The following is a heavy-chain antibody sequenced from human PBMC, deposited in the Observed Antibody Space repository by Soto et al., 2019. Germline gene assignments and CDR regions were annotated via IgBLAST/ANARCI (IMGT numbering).Heavy chain of an antibody. V-gene: IGHV1-18*01. CDR3: ARNAGYGLDV. CDR1: GYSFISYG. Sequence: QVQLLQSGSEVKKPGASVKVSCKASGYSFISYGINWVRQAPGQGLEWMGWISTYNGKRDYAQNLQGRVTMTTDTYTSTAYMELMSLRSDDTAVYYGARNAGYGLDVWGQGTTVTVSS. J-gene: IGHJ6*02. CDR2: ISTYNGKR. D-gene: IGHD3-10*01.